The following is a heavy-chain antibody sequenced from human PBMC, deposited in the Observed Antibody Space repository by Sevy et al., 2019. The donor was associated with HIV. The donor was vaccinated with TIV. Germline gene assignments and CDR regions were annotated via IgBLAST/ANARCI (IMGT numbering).Heavy chain of an antibody. Sequence: GGSLRLSCAASGFTFSSYAMSWVRQAPGKGLEWVSAISGSGGSTYYADSVKGRFTISRDNSKNTLYLQMNSLRAEDTAVYYCAKVPKGYGDYGGINFDYWGQRTLVTVSS. CDR1: GFTFSSYA. J-gene: IGHJ4*02. V-gene: IGHV3-23*01. D-gene: IGHD4-17*01. CDR3: AKVPKGYGDYGGINFDY. CDR2: ISGSGGST.